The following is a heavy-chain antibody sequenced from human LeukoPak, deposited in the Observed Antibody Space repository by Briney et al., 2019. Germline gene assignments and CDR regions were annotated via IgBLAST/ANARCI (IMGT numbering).Heavy chain of an antibody. CDR3: ARVGHSGSYYAY. CDR1: GFTFSSYW. Sequence: GGSLRLSCAASGFTFSSYWMHWVRQAPGKGRVGVSRIKSGGSSTSHADSVKGRFTISRDNAKNTLYLQMNSLRAEDTAVYYCARVGHSGSYYAYWGQGTLVTVSS. V-gene: IGHV3-74*01. J-gene: IGHJ4*02. CDR2: IKSGGSST. D-gene: IGHD1-26*01.